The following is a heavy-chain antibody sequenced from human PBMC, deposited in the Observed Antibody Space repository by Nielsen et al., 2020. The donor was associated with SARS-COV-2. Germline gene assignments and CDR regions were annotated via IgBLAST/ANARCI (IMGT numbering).Heavy chain of an antibody. CDR3: ARAPGEDAFDI. V-gene: IGHV1-69*13. J-gene: IGHJ3*02. Sequence: SVKVSCKASGYTFTSYDISWVRQAPGQGLEWMGGIIPIFGTANYAQKFQGRVTITADESTSTAYMELSSLRSEDTAVYYCARAPGEDAFDIWGQGTMVTVSS. D-gene: IGHD3-10*01. CDR1: GYTFTSYD. CDR2: IIPIFGTA.